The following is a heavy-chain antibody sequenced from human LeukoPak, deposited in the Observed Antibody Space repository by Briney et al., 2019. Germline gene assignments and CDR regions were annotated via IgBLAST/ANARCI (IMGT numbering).Heavy chain of an antibody. CDR2: FDPEDGET. Sequence: ASVKVSCKVSGYTLTELSMHWVRQAPGKGLEWMGGFDPEDGETVYAQKFQGRVTMTEDTSTDTAYMELSSLRSEDTAVYYCARDRRDCTNGVCYPLWRWLVNGAYFDYWGQGTLVTVSS. CDR3: ARDRRDCTNGVCYPLWRWLVNGAYFDY. V-gene: IGHV1-24*01. CDR1: GYTLTELS. J-gene: IGHJ4*02. D-gene: IGHD2-8*01.